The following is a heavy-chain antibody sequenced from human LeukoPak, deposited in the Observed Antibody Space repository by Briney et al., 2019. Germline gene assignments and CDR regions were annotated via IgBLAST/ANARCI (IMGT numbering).Heavy chain of an antibody. CDR1: GFTFSTYA. CDR3: AKRPDCSTTNCFRFEY. D-gene: IGHD2-2*01. J-gene: IGHJ4*02. V-gene: IGHV3-23*01. CDR2: ISGDGGST. Sequence: GSLRLSCAASGFTFSTYAMSWVRQAPGQVLEWVSSISGDGGSTYYAESVKGRFTISRDNSKNTLYLQMNSLRAEDTAVYYCAKRPDCSTTNCFRFEYWGQGTLVTVSS.